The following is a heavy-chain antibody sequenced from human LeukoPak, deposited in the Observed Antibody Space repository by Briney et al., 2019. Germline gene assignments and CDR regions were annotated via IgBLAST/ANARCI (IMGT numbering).Heavy chain of an antibody. V-gene: IGHV1-2*02. CDR1: GYTFTGYY. CDR3: AREDGTTIFGVVINYYYYGMDG. Sequence: ASVKVSCKASGYTFTGYYMHWVRQAPGQGLEWMGWINPNSGGTNYAQKFQGRVTMTRDTSISTAYMELSRLRSDDTAVYYCAREDGTTIFGVVINYYYYGMDGWGQGTTVTASS. D-gene: IGHD3-3*01. J-gene: IGHJ6*02. CDR2: INPNSGGT.